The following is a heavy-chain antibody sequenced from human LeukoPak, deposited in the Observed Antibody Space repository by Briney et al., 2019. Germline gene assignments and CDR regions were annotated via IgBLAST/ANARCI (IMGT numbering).Heavy chain of an antibody. J-gene: IGHJ5*01. Sequence: SQTLSLTCGISGNSVSSNSAAWNWIRQSPSRGLEWLGRTYYRSRWYNDYAVSVKRRITIKADTSKNQVSLQLNSVTPEDTAVYYCARDLRLNYDSSGTWLDSSGQGTLVTVSS. CDR1: GNSVSSNSAA. V-gene: IGHV6-1*01. D-gene: IGHD3-22*01. CDR3: ARDLRLNYDSSGTWLDS. CDR2: TYYRSRWYN.